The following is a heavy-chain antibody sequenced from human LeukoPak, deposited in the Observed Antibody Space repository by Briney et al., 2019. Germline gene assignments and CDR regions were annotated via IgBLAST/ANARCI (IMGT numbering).Heavy chain of an antibody. CDR1: GFAFANAW. D-gene: IGHD3-16*01. CDR3: TTPGGSGQGYFDY. CDR2: IKSKTDGGTI. Sequence: GSLRLSCSASGFAFANAWMTWVRPAPGKGLEWLGRIKSKTDGGTIDYAAPVGGRFTISRDDSKSTLYLQMNSLKTEDTAVYYCTTPGGSGQGYFDYWGQGTLVTVSS. V-gene: IGHV3-15*01. J-gene: IGHJ4*02.